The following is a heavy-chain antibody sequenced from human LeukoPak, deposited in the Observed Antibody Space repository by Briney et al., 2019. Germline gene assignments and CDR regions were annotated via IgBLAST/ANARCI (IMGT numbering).Heavy chain of an antibody. D-gene: IGHD3-22*01. V-gene: IGHV4-39*07. Sequence: SETLSLTCTVSGGSISSSSYYWGWIRQPPGKGLEWIGSIYYSGSTYYNPSLKSRVTISVDTSKNQFSLKLSSMTAADTAVYYCHHYDSSGYYPFDYWGQGTLVTVSS. CDR1: GGSISSSSYY. J-gene: IGHJ4*02. CDR3: HHYDSSGYYPFDY. CDR2: IYYSGST.